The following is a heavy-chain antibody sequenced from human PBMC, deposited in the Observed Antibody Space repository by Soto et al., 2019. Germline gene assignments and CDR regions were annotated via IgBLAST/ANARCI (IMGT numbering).Heavy chain of an antibody. D-gene: IGHD3-16*01. CDR3: ARDSGSYDYIWGTLPGTWFDP. V-gene: IGHV4-34*01. Sequence: QVQLQQWGAGLLKPSETLSLTCAVYGGSFSGYYWSWIRQPPGKGLEWIGEINHSGSTNYNPSLKSRVTISVDTSKNQFTLKLSSVTAADTAVYYCARDSGSYDYIWGTLPGTWFDPWGQGTLVTVSS. CDR1: GGSFSGYY. J-gene: IGHJ5*02. CDR2: INHSGST.